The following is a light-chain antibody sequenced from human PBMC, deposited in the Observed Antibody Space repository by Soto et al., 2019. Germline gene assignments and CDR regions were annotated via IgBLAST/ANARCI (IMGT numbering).Light chain of an antibody. CDR2: AAS. CDR1: QGIRND. Sequence: TQSPSSLSASVGDRVTITXXAXQGIRNDLAWYQQKPGKAPKFLIYAASNLQSGVPSRFSGSGSGTDFTLTISSLQPEDFATYYCLQDYNYPYTFGQGTKLEIK. CDR3: LQDYNYPYT. V-gene: IGKV1-6*01. J-gene: IGKJ2*01.